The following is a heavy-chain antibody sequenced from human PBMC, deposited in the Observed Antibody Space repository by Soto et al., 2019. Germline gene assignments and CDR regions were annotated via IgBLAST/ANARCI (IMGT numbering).Heavy chain of an antibody. CDR3: ARELQWLVSYYYYGMDV. J-gene: IGHJ6*02. Sequence: PGGSLRLSCAASGFTFSSYGMHWVRQAPGKGLEWVAVIWYDGSNKYYADSVKGRFTISRDNSKNTLYLQMNSLRAEDTAVYYCARELQWLVSYYYYGMDVWGQGTTVTVSS. D-gene: IGHD6-19*01. V-gene: IGHV3-33*01. CDR2: IWYDGSNK. CDR1: GFTFSSYG.